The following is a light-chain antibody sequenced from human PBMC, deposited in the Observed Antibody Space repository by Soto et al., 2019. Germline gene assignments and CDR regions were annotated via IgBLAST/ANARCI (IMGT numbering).Light chain of an antibody. CDR2: DNS. V-gene: IGLV1-51*01. J-gene: IGLJ2*01. CDR1: GSNVGNNY. CDR3: GTWDSSLSAVV. Sequence: QSVLTQPPSMSAAPGQKVTISCSGNGSNVGNNYVSWYQQLPGTAPKLLIYDNSERPSGIPDRFFGSKSGASAILGIIGLQTGDEADYYCGTWDSSLSAVVFGGGTKLTVL.